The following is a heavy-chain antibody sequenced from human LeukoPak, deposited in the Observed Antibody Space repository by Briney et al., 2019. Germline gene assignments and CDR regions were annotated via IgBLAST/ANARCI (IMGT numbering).Heavy chain of an antibody. CDR3: ARVAIVESYNWNDQGWFDP. Sequence: SVKVSRKASGGTFSSYAISWVRQAPGQGLEWMGGIIPIFGTANYAQKFQGRVTITADESTSTAYMELSSLRSEDTAVYYCARVAIVESYNWNDQGWFDPWGQGTLVTVSS. V-gene: IGHV1-69*13. D-gene: IGHD1-1*01. CDR2: IIPIFGTA. CDR1: GGTFSSYA. J-gene: IGHJ5*02.